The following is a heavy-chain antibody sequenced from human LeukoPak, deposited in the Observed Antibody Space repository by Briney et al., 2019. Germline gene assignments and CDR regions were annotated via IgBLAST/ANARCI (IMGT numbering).Heavy chain of an antibody. CDR3: AKGVVVAAAGNVDAFDI. CDR1: GFTFSTYA. CDR2: TSSSGGST. Sequence: QSGGSLRLSCAASGFTFSTYAMNWVRQTPGKGLEWVSGTSSSGGSTYYADSGKGRFTISRDNSKNTLYLQMNSLRAEDTAVYYCAKGVVVAAAGNVDAFDIWGQGTMVTVSS. J-gene: IGHJ3*02. D-gene: IGHD2-15*01. V-gene: IGHV3-23*01.